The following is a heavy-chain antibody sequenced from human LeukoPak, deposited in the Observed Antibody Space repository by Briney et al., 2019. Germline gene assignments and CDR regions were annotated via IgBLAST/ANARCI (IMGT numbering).Heavy chain of an antibody. Sequence: SETLPLTCAVYGGFLSGYYWSWIRQPPGKGLEWIGEINHSGSTNYNPSLKSRVTISVDTSKNQFSLKLSSVTAADTAVYYCSGGNGLFDYWGQGTLVTVSS. CDR1: GGFLSGYY. V-gene: IGHV4-34*01. D-gene: IGHD2-15*01. J-gene: IGHJ4*02. CDR2: INHSGST. CDR3: SGGNGLFDY.